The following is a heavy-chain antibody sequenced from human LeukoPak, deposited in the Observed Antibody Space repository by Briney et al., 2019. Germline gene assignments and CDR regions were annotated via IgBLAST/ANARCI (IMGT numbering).Heavy chain of an antibody. V-gene: IGHV1-69*01. CDR2: IIPIFGTA. J-gene: IGHJ4*02. Sequence: VASVKVSCKASGGTFSSYAISWVRQAPGQGLEWMGGIIPIFGTANYAQKFQGRVTITADESTSTAYMELSSLRSEDTAVYYCARGVSDCSGGSCYNNIDYWGQGTLVTVSS. D-gene: IGHD2-15*01. CDR3: ARGVSDCSGGSCYNNIDY. CDR1: GGTFSSYA.